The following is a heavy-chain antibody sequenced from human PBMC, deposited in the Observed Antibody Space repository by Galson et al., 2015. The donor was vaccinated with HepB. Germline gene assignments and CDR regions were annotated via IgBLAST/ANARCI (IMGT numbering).Heavy chain of an antibody. CDR1: GFIFSSYR. CDR2: ISYTSSYI. D-gene: IGHD3-22*01. Sequence: SLRLSCAASGFIFSSYRMNWVRQAPGKGLEWVSSISYTSSYIYYADSVKGRFTVSRDNAKNSLYLQMNSLRAEDTAVYYCARRPLNNYDWDAFDFWGQGTMVTVSS. V-gene: IGHV3-21*01. CDR3: ARRPLNNYDWDAFDF. J-gene: IGHJ3*01.